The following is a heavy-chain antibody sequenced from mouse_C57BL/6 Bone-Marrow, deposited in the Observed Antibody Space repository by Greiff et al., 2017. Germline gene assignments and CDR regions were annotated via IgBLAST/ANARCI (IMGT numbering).Heavy chain of an antibody. CDR2: IDPETGGT. Sequence: QVQLKESGAELVRPGASVTLSCKASGYTFTDYEMHWVKQTPVHGLEWIGAIDPETGGTAYNQKFKGKAILTADKSSSTAYMELRSLTSEDSAVYYCTRKGIYYGHYAMDYWGQGTSVTVSS. J-gene: IGHJ4*01. CDR3: TRKGIYYGHYAMDY. D-gene: IGHD2-1*01. V-gene: IGHV1-15*01. CDR1: GYTFTDYE.